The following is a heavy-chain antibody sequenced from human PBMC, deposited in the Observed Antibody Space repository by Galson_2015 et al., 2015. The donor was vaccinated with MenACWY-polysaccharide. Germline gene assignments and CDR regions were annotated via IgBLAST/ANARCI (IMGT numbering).Heavy chain of an antibody. D-gene: IGHD1-26*01. Sequence: SLRLSCAASGFTFSSYALHWVRQAPGKGLEWVAVISYDGTNDYYADSVKGRFTISRDNSKYTLYLQMNSLRAEDTAVYHCAAGSPGSRHSYYYYGMDVWGQGTTVTVSS. J-gene: IGHJ6*02. V-gene: IGHV3-30-3*01. CDR2: ISYDGTND. CDR1: GFTFSSYA. CDR3: AAGSPGSRHSYYYYGMDV.